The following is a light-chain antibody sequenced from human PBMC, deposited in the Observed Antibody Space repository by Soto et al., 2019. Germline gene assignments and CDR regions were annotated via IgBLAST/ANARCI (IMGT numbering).Light chain of an antibody. CDR3: SSYAGSNNYV. Sequence: QSALTQPPSASGSPGGSVTISCTGTSSDVGGYNYVSWYQQHPGKAPKLMIYDVSKLPSGVPDRFSGSKSGNTASLTFSGLQAEDEADYYCSSYAGSNNYVFGTGTKVTVL. J-gene: IGLJ1*01. CDR2: DVS. V-gene: IGLV2-8*01. CDR1: SSDVGGYNY.